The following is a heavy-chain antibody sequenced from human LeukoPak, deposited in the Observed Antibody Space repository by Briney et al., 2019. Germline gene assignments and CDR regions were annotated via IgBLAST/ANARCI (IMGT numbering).Heavy chain of an antibody. J-gene: IGHJ4*02. V-gene: IGHV3-21*01. CDR3: ARALNDVVVIYY. CDR1: GFTFSSYS. D-gene: IGHD2-21*01. CDR2: ISSSSSYI. Sequence: GGSLRLSCAASGFTFSSYSMNWVRQAPGKGLEWVSSISSSSSYIYYADSVKGRFTISRDNAKNSLYLQMNSLRAEDTAVYYCARALNDVVVIYYWGQGTLVTVSS.